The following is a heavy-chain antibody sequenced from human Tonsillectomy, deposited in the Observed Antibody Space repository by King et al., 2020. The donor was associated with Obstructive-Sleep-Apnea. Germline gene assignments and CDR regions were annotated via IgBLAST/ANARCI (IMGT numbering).Heavy chain of an antibody. CDR3: ARVAAAAFDYGMDV. Sequence: EVQLVESGGGLVQPGGSLRLSCAASGFTFSSYSMNWVRQAPGKGLEWVSYISSSISTIFYADSVKGRFTISSDNAKNSLYLQMNSLRAEDTAVYYCARVAAAAFDYGMDVWGQGTTVTVSS. CDR1: GFTFSSYS. D-gene: IGHD6-13*01. V-gene: IGHV3-48*04. J-gene: IGHJ6*02. CDR2: ISSSISTI.